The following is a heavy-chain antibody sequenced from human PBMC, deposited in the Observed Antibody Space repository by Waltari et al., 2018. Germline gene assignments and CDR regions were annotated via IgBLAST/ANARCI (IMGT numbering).Heavy chain of an antibody. D-gene: IGHD6-6*01. J-gene: IGHJ6*02. CDR3: AKDMGLSIAAPARYGMDV. CDR2: ISGNSGSI. V-gene: IGHV3-9*01. CDR1: GFTFDDYA. Sequence: EVQLVESGGGLVQPGRSLRLSCAASGFTFDDYAMHWVRQAPGKGLEWVSGISGNSGSIGYADSVKGRFTISRDNAKNSLYLQMNSLRAEDTALYYCAKDMGLSIAAPARYGMDVWGQGTTVTVSS.